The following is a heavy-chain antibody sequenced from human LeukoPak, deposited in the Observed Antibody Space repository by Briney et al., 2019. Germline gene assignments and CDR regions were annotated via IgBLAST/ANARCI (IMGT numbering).Heavy chain of an antibody. J-gene: IGHJ4*02. Sequence: SETLSLTCAVYGGSFSHYYWSWIRQPPGKGLEWIGEINHSGSTNYDPSLKSRVTISVDTSKNQFSLKLSSVTAADTAVYYCARDRHPPYDSSGYYFDYWGQGTLVTVSS. CDR3: ARDRHPPYDSSGYYFDY. V-gene: IGHV4-34*01. D-gene: IGHD3-22*01. CDR1: GGSFSHYY. CDR2: INHSGST.